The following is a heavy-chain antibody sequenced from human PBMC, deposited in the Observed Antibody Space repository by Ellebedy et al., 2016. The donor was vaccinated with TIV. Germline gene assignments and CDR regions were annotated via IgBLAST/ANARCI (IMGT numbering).Heavy chain of an antibody. CDR2: FHYSGTT. J-gene: IGHJ4*02. Sequence: SETLSLTXTVSDGSIRSYHWSWIRQSPGKGLEWIGYFHYSGTTNYNPSLKSRLSISVDTSKNQFPLNLSSVTAADTGVYYCARTSTMVRGALDYWGQGTLVTVSS. V-gene: IGHV4-59*01. CDR3: ARTSTMVRGALDY. D-gene: IGHD3-10*01. CDR1: DGSIRSYH.